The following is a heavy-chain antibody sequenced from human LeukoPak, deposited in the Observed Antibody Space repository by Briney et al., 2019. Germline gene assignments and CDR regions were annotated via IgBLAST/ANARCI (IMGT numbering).Heavy chain of an antibody. J-gene: IGHJ4*02. Sequence: GGSLRLSCAASGFTFSSYAMSWVRQAPGKGLEWVSAISSSGGSTYYADSVKGRFTISRDNSKNTLYLQMNSLRAEDTAVYYCAKARRIAAAGKAFDYWGQGTLVTVSS. CDR3: AKARRIAAAGKAFDY. CDR1: GFTFSSYA. CDR2: ISSSGGST. D-gene: IGHD6-13*01. V-gene: IGHV3-23*01.